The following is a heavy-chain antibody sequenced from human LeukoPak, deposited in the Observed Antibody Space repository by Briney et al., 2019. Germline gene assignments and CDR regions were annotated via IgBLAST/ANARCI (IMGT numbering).Heavy chain of an antibody. CDR3: ARDHNYAFDN. V-gene: IGHV3-48*01. Sequence: QPGGSLRLSCAASGFPFIEYSMNWVRQVPGKGLKWISYIGIDSGNTKYADSVRGRFTISADKAKNSLYLQMNSPRVEDTAVYYCARDHNYAFDNWGQGTLVSVAS. D-gene: IGHD1-1*01. J-gene: IGHJ4*02. CDR1: GFPFIEYS. CDR2: IGIDSGNT.